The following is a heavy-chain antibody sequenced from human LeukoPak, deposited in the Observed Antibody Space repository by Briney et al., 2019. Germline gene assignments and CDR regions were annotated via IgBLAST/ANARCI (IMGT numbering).Heavy chain of an antibody. Sequence: SVKVSCKASGGTFTSYGISWVRQAPGQGLEWMGWISAYNGNTNYAQKLQGRVTMTTDTSTSTAYMELRSLRSDDTAVYYCARDWGYYYDSSGYNPELAFDYWGQGTLVTVSS. V-gene: IGHV1-18*01. CDR2: ISAYNGNT. D-gene: IGHD3-22*01. CDR3: ARDWGYYYDSSGYNPELAFDY. CDR1: GGTFTSYG. J-gene: IGHJ4*02.